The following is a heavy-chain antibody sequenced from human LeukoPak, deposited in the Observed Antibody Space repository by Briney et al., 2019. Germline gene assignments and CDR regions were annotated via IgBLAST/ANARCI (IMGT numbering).Heavy chain of an antibody. CDR1: GFTFSSYE. D-gene: IGHD3-9*01. J-gene: IGHJ3*02. CDR2: ISSSGRTM. CDR3: ARESNDYDILTGPTLAAFDI. Sequence: GGSLRLSCAASGFTFSSYEMNWVRQAPGKGLDWVSYISSSGRTMYYADSLKGRFTISRDNAKNSLYLQMNSLRAEDTAVYYCARESNDYDILTGPTLAAFDIWGQGTMVTVSS. V-gene: IGHV3-48*03.